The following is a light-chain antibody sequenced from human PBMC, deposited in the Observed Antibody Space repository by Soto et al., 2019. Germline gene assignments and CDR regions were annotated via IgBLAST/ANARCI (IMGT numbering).Light chain of an antibody. CDR3: SSYTSSGTPFYV. J-gene: IGLJ1*01. V-gene: IGLV2-14*01. CDR1: SSDVGGYNY. CDR2: DVS. Sequence: QTLLTQPASVSVSPRQSITISCTGTSSDVGGYNYVSWYQQHPGKAPKLMIYDVSNRPSGVSNRFSGSKSGNTASLTISGLQAEDEADYYCSSYTSSGTPFYVFGTGTKVTVL.